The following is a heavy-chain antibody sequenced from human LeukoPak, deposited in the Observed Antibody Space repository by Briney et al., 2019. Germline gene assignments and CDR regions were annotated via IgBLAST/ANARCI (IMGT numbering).Heavy chain of an antibody. CDR3: ARAQTGETYDFWSGYPIYYYMDV. V-gene: IGHV1-2*06. CDR2: INPNSGGT. Sequence: ASVKVSCKASGYTFNGYYMLWVRQAPGQGLEWMGRINPNSGGTNYAQKFQGRVTMTRDTSISTAYMELSRPRSDDTAVYYCARAQTGETYDFWSGYPIYYYMDVWGKGTTVTVSS. D-gene: IGHD3-3*01. J-gene: IGHJ6*03. CDR1: GYTFNGYY.